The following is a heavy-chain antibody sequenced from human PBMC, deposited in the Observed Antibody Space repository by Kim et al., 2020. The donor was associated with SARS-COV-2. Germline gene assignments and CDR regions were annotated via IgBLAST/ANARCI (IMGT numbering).Heavy chain of an antibody. J-gene: IGHJ4*02. CDR3: ARRWND. V-gene: IGHV3-53*01. Sequence: YGGGRTYYADSVKGRFTISRDNSKNTLYLQMNSLRAEDTAVYYCARRWNDWGQGTLVTVSS. D-gene: IGHD1-1*01. CDR2: YGGGRT.